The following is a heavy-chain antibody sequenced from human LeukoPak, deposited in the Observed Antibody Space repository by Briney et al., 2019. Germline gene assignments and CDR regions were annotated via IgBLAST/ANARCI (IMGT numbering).Heavy chain of an antibody. CDR1: GYTFTSYG. CDR3: ARDSFFPTVTNVAFDI. CDR2: ISAYNGNT. J-gene: IGHJ3*02. D-gene: IGHD4-17*01. Sequence: ASVKVSCKASGYTFTSYGISWVRQAPGQGLEWMGWISAYNGNTNYAQKLQGRVTMTTDTSTSTAYMELRSLRSDATAVYYCARDSFFPTVTNVAFDIWGQGTMVTVSS. V-gene: IGHV1-18*01.